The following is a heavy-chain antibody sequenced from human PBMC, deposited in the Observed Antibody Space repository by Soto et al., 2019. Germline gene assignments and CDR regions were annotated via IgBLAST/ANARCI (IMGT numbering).Heavy chain of an antibody. CDR2: IDWDDDK. CDR1: GFSLSTSGMC. V-gene: IGHV2-70*01. D-gene: IGHD2-2*01. CDR3: ARTRSIVVVPAAITRYYYYYGMDV. Sequence: SGPTLVNPTQTLTLTCTLSGFSLSTSGMCVSWIRQPPGKALEWLALIDWDDDKYYSTSLKTRLTISKDTSKNQVVLTMTNMDPVDTATYYCARTRSIVVVPAAITRYYYYYGMDVWGQGTTVTVSS. J-gene: IGHJ6*02.